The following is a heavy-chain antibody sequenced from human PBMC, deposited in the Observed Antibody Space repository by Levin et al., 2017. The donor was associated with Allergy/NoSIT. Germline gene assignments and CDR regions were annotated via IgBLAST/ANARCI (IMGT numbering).Heavy chain of an antibody. J-gene: IGHJ6*03. CDR2: IFYNGGT. Sequence: SQTLSLPCTVSGGSFRSHYWTWIRQPPGKGLEWIGYIFYNGGTNSNPSLNSRATLSVDTSKNQVSLKLRYVTAADTAVYYCAREVSMRRVEPTYYYMDLWGKGTTVIVSS. CDR3: AREVSMRRVEPTYYYMDL. CDR1: GGSFRSHY. V-gene: IGHV4-59*11. D-gene: IGHD1-14*01.